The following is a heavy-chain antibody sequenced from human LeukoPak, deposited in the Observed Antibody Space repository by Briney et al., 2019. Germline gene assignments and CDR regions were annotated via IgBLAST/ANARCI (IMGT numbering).Heavy chain of an antibody. J-gene: IGHJ6*03. CDR3: ARLTMVRGVIWPDYYYYMDV. D-gene: IGHD3-10*01. V-gene: IGHV4-34*01. Sequence: SETLSLTCAVYGGSFSGYYWSWLRQPPGKGLEWIGEINHSGSTNYNPSLKSRVTISVDTSKNQFSLKLSSVTAADTAVYYCARLTMVRGVIWPDYYYYMDVWGKGTTVTISS. CDR2: INHSGST. CDR1: GGSFSGYY.